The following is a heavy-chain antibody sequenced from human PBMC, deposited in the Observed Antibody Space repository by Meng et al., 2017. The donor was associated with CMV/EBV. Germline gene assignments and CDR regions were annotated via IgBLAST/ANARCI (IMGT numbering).Heavy chain of an antibody. CDR3: ARDPHFTIFGVVPYYYYGMDV. CDR1: GGSISSSSYY. J-gene: IGHJ6*02. Sequence: SETLSLTCTVSGGSISSSSYYWGWIRQPPGKGLEWIGSIYYSGSTYYNPSLKSRVTISVDTSKNQFSLKLSSATAADTAVYYCARDPHFTIFGVVPYYYYGMDVWGQGTTVTVSS. D-gene: IGHD3-3*01. CDR2: IYYSGST. V-gene: IGHV4-39*07.